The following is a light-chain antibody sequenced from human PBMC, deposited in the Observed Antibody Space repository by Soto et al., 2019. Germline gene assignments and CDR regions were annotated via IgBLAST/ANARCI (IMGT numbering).Light chain of an antibody. J-gene: IGKJ1*01. CDR1: QRIGPY. CDR3: QQYTNTNNPWM. Sequence: IQMTPSPSSRSASVGESVTITCVAIQRIGPYVNWYQQKPGKPPKLLISAATNLADGVPSRFSGSGSGTEFTLIISGLQPDDSATYYCQQYTNTNNPWMFGQGTKVDNK. CDR2: AAT. V-gene: IGKV1-39*01.